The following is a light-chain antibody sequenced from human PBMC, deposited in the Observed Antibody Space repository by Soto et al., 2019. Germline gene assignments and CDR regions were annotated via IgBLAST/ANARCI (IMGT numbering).Light chain of an antibody. CDR3: QQYGNAPVT. Sequence: EIVLTQSPGTLSFSPGERATLTCRASQSVSSSYLAWFQQKPGQAPRLLIYGASSRATGIPDRFSGSGSGTAFTFTIRRLEPEDFAVYYCQQYGNAPVTFGRGTKVDIK. CDR2: GAS. J-gene: IGKJ3*01. CDR1: QSVSSSY. V-gene: IGKV3-20*01.